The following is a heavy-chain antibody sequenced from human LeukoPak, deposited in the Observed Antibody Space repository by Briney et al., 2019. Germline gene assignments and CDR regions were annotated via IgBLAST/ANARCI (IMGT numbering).Heavy chain of an antibody. CDR2: ISGDGGRT. CDR3: SKSGPEQLVLDY. D-gene: IGHD6-13*01. J-gene: IGHJ4*02. Sequence: GGSLRLSCAASGFTFDDYAMHWVRQAPGKGLEWVSLISGDGGRTYYADSVKGRFTISRDNSKNSLYVQMNSLRTEDTALYYCSKSGPEQLVLDYWGQGTLVTVSS. V-gene: IGHV3-43*02. CDR1: GFTFDDYA.